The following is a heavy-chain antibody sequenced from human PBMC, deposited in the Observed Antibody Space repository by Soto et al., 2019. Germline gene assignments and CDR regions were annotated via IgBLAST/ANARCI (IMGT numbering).Heavy chain of an antibody. CDR2: ITWNSRVL. D-gene: IGHD3-3*01. CDR1: GLNFDDFA. Sequence: CLRLSCVGSGLNFDDFAMHGVRQAPGKGLEWVSGITWNSRVLAYADSVKGRFTISRDNARNSLYLQMDSLRDEDTALYYCAKGRYDFWSPYYFDSCGQRTLVTVSS. V-gene: IGHV3-9*01. J-gene: IGHJ4*02. CDR3: AKGRYDFWSPYYFDS.